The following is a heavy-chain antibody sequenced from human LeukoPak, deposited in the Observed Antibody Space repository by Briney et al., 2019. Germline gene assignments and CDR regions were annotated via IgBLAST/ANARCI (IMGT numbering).Heavy chain of an antibody. J-gene: IGHJ4*02. D-gene: IGHD3-16*02. CDR3: TTLGDYVWGSYRFVH. Sequence: GGSLRLSCAASGFTFSNAWMSWVRQAPGKGLEWVGRIKSKTDGGTTDYAAPVKGRFTISREDSKNTLYLQMNSLKTEDTAVYYCTTLGDYVWGSYRFVHWGQGTLVTVSS. V-gene: IGHV3-15*01. CDR1: GFTFSNAW. CDR2: IKSKTDGGTT.